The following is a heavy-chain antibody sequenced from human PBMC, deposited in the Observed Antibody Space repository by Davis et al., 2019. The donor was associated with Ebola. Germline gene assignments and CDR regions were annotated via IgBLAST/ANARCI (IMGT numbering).Heavy chain of an antibody. CDR3: ARVFYDYIWGSYRAGYFDY. CDR2: ISAYNGNT. CDR1: GYTFTSYG. D-gene: IGHD3-16*02. J-gene: IGHJ4*02. V-gene: IGHV1-18*01. Sequence: ASVKVSCKASGYTFTSYGISWVRQAPGQGLEWMGWISAYNGNTNYAQKLQGRVTMTTDTSTSTAYMELRSLRSDDTAVYYCARVFYDYIWGSYRAGYFDYWGQGTLVTVSS.